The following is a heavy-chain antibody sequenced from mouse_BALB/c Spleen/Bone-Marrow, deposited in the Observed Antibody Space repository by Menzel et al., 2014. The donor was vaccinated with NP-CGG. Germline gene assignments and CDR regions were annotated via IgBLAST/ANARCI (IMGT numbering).Heavy chain of an antibody. J-gene: IGHJ1*01. CDR1: GYTFTDYY. Sequence: QVQLQQSGPELVKPGASVKISCKASGYTFTDYYINWVKQKPGQGLEWIGWIYPGGGNTKYNEKFKGKATLTVDTSSSTAYMRLSSLTSEDTAVYFCARPPYYYGSSYYWYFDVWGAGTTVTVSS. CDR2: IYPGGGNT. V-gene: IGHV1-84*02. D-gene: IGHD1-1*01. CDR3: ARPPYYYGSSYYWYFDV.